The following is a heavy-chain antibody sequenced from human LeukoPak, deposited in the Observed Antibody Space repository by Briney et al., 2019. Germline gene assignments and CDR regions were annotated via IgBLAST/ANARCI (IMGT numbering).Heavy chain of an antibody. CDR3: ARDAPSYDYVWGTDFDY. Sequence: GASVKVSCKASGYTFTSYGISWVRQAPGQGLEWMGWISAYNGNTNYAQKLQGRVTMTTDTSTSTAYMELRSLRSDDTAVYYCARDAPSYDYVWGTDFDYWGQGTLVTVSS. D-gene: IGHD3-16*01. CDR1: GYTFTSYG. J-gene: IGHJ4*02. V-gene: IGHV1-18*01. CDR2: ISAYNGNT.